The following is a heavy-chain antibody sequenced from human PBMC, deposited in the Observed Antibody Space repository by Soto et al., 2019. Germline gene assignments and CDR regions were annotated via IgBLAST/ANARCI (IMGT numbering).Heavy chain of an antibody. D-gene: IGHD1-26*01. CDR3: TGSYYRYNWFDP. J-gene: IGHJ5*02. CDR1: GGTFSSYA. CDR2: IIPIFGTA. V-gene: IGHV1-69*12. Sequence: QVQLVQSGAEVKKPGSSVKVSCKASGGTFSSYAISWVRQAPGQGLEWMGGIIPIFGTANYAQKFQGRVTITADEPTSTAYMELSSLRSEDTAVYYCTGSYYRYNWFDPWGQGTLVTVSS.